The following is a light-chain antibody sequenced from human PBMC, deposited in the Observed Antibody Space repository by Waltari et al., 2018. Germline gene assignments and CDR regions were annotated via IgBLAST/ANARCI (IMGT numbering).Light chain of an antibody. Sequence: QSALTQPASVSGSPGQSITIPCTGTASDAGTDNFVSWYQKHPGKAPQILIYEVSRLPSGFSSRFSASKSGNTASLTISALQADDEADYYCCSYAGSSTYVFGSGTKITVL. CDR2: EVS. CDR3: CSYAGSSTYV. J-gene: IGLJ1*01. CDR1: ASDAGTDNF. V-gene: IGLV2-23*02.